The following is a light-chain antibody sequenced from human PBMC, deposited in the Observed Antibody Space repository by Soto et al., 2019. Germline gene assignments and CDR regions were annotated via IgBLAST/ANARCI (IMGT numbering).Light chain of an antibody. Sequence: DVVLTQTPLSSPVTLGQPASISCRSSQSLVYSDGNTYLSWLQQKPGQPPRPLIYQISNRFSGVPDRFSGSGAGIDFTPKISRVEAEAVGVYYWMQFAHCPRTFGQGTKVQI. CDR3: MQFAHCPRT. CDR1: QSLVYSDGNTY. J-gene: IGKJ1*01. V-gene: IGKV2-24*01. CDR2: QIS.